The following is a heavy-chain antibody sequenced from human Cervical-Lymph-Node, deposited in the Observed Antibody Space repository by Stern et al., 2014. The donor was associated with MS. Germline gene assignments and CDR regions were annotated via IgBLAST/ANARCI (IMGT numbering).Heavy chain of an antibody. Sequence: VQLVESGGGLVQPGRSLRLSCAASGFTFDDYAMHWVRQAPGKGREWVSGISRNSGSIGYAHSVKGRFTISCDNAKNSLYLQMNRLRAEDTALYYCAKDMATSYYYYGMDVWGQGTTVTVSS. CDR3: AKDMATSYYYYGMDV. V-gene: IGHV3-9*01. CDR2: ISRNSGSI. J-gene: IGHJ6*02. CDR1: GFTFDDYA.